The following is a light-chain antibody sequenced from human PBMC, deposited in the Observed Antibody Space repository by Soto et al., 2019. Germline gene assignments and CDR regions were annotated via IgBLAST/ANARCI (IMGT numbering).Light chain of an antibody. J-gene: IGKJ2*01. V-gene: IGKV3-20*01. CDR2: AAS. Sequence: EIVLTQSPGTLSLSPGERATLSCRASQSINSRYLAWYQQKPGQAPRLLIYAASSRATGIPDRFSGSGSGTYCTLSISRLEPEDFAVYYCQQYGSSPYTFGQGTKLEIK. CDR1: QSINSRY. CDR3: QQYGSSPYT.